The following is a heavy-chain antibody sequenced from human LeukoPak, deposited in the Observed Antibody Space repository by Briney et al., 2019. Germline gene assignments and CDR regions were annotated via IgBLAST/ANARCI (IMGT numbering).Heavy chain of an antibody. V-gene: IGHV1-69*04. D-gene: IGHD3-22*01. J-gene: IGHJ4*02. CDR3: ARGADYYDSSCYYYPFDY. Sequence: SVKVSGKASGGTFSSYAISWVRQAPGQGLEWMGRIIPILGIANYAQKFQGRVTITADKSTSTAYMELSSLRSEDTAVYYCARGADYYDSSCYYYPFDYWGQGTLVTVSS. CDR1: GGTFSSYA. CDR2: IIPILGIA.